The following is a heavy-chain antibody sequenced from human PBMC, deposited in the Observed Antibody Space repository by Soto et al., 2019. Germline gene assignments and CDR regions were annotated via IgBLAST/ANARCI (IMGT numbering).Heavy chain of an antibody. CDR1: SFPCSSYA. CDR2: ITSNCGST. V-gene: IGHV3-74*01. CDR3: ARDREGVVVTAIEAIGAFDI. D-gene: IGHD2-21*02. Sequence: LRLSCAPSSFPCSSYAVHWVQPSPLKWLEFISLITSNCGSTCYEASVKGRFTISRDNAKNTVYLQMNSLRAEDTAVHFCARDREGVVVTAIEAIGAFDIWGQGTAVTVSS. J-gene: IGHJ3*02.